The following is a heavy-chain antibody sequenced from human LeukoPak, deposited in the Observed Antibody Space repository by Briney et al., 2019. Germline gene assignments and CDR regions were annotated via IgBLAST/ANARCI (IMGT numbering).Heavy chain of an antibody. J-gene: IGHJ6*04. CDR2: NSAYNGNT. V-gene: IGHV1-18*04. D-gene: IGHD3-10*01. CDR3: ARDRPLLWFGELDLGRTYYYYGMDV. CDR1: GYTFTSYG. Sequence: ASVKVSCKASGYTFTSYGISWVRQAPGQGLEWMGWNSAYNGNTNYAQNLQGRVNMTTDTSASTAYMELRRLRCDDRAVYYCARDRPLLWFGELDLGRTYYYYGMDVWGKGTTVTVSS.